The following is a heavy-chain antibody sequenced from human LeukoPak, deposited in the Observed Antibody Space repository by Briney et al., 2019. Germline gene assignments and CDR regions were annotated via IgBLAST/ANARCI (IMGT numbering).Heavy chain of an antibody. CDR3: ARYSAMDPGAFDI. CDR2: IYSGGST. CDR1: GFIVSGNY. J-gene: IGHJ3*02. D-gene: IGHD5-18*01. V-gene: IGHV3-53*01. Sequence: PGGSLRLSCAASGFIVSGNYMSWVRQAPGKGLEWVSVIYSGGSTYYADSVKCRFTISRDNSKNTLYLQMNSLRAEDTAVYYCARYSAMDPGAFDIWGQGTMVTVSS.